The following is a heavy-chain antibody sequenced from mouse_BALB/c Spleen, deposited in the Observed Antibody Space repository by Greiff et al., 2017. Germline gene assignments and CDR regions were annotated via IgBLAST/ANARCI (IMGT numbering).Heavy chain of an antibody. D-gene: IGHD2-3*01. V-gene: IGHV5-9*03. Sequence: EVMLVESGGGLVKPGGSLKLSCAASGFTFSSYTMSWVRQTPEKRLEWVATISSGGGNTYYPDSVKGRFTISRDNAKNNLYLQMSSLRSEDTALYYCARWLLAYAMYYWGQGTSVTVSS. CDR2: ISSGGGNT. CDR1: GFTFSSYT. J-gene: IGHJ4*01. CDR3: ARWLLAYAMYY.